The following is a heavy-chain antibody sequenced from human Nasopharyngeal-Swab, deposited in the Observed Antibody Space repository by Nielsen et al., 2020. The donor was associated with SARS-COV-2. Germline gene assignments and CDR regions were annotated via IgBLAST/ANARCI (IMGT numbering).Heavy chain of an antibody. D-gene: IGHD4-11*01. J-gene: IGHJ3*02. V-gene: IGHV3-64*01. CDR1: GFTFSSYA. CDR2: ISSNGGST. Sequence: GGSLRLSGAASGFTFSSYAMHWVRQAPGKGLEYVSAISSNGGSTYYANSVKGRFTISRDNSKNTLYLQMGSLRAEDMAVYYCARTRRATVTTGAFDIWGQGTMVTVSS. CDR3: ARTRRATVTTGAFDI.